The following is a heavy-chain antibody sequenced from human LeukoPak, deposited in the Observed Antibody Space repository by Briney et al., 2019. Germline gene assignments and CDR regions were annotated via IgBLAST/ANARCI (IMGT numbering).Heavy chain of an antibody. D-gene: IGHD2-21*02. CDR3: AREVVTADYDAFDI. J-gene: IGHJ3*02. CDR1: GFTFSDYY. CDR2: ISSSSSYT. V-gene: IGHV3-11*06. Sequence: GGSLRLSCAASGFTFSDYYMSCIRQAPGKGLEWVSYISSSSSYTNYADSVKGRFTISRDNAKNSLYLQMNSMRAEDTAVYYCAREVVTADYDAFDIWGRGTMVTVSS.